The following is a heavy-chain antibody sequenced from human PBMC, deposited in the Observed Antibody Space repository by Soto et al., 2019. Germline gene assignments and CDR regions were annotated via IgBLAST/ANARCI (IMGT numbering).Heavy chain of an antibody. V-gene: IGHV3-30-3*01. Sequence: GGSLRLSCAASGFTFSSYAMHWVRQAPGKGLEWVAVISYDGSNKYYADSVKGRFTISRDNSKNTLYLQMNSLRAEDTAVYYCASEGELLPFDYWGQGTLVTVSS. CDR1: GFTFSSYA. CDR2: ISYDGSNK. D-gene: IGHD1-26*01. CDR3: ASEGELLPFDY. J-gene: IGHJ4*02.